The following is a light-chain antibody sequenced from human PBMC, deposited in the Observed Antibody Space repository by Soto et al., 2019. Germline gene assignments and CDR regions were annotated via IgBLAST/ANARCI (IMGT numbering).Light chain of an antibody. Sequence: QSVLTQPPSVSGAPGQRVTISCTGSSSNIGAGYDVHWYQQLPGTAPKLLIYGNSNRPSGVPDRFSGSKSGTSASLAITGLQAEDEADHYCQSYDSSLDGVFGGGTKLTVL. J-gene: IGLJ3*02. V-gene: IGLV1-40*01. CDR1: SSNIGAGYD. CDR3: QSYDSSLDGV. CDR2: GNS.